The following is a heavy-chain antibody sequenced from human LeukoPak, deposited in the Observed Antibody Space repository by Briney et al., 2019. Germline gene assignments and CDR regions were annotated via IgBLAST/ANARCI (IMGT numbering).Heavy chain of an antibody. CDR1: GFTFGSYA. CDR3: AKDRISIAAAGRNRGAFDY. CDR2: ISGSGGST. J-gene: IGHJ4*02. V-gene: IGHV3-23*01. D-gene: IGHD6-13*01. Sequence: GGSLRLSCAASGFTFGSYAMSWVRQAPGKGLEWVSAISGSGGSTYYADSVKGRFTISRDNSKNTLYLQMNSLRAEDTAVYYCAKDRISIAAAGRNRGAFDYWGQGTLVTVSS.